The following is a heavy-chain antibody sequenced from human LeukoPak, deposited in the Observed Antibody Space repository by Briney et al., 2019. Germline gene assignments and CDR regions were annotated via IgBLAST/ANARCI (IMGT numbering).Heavy chain of an antibody. Sequence: PSETLSLTCTVSGGSINSHYWSWIRQSPGKGLEWIGDIYYSGSTKYNPSLKSRVTISVDTPENDLSLRLTSVLAADTAIYYCVRRDNTGWNYFDCWGQGILVTVSS. J-gene: IGHJ4*02. V-gene: IGHV4-59*08. CDR1: GGSINSHY. CDR2: IYYSGST. CDR3: VRRDNTGWNYFDC. D-gene: IGHD6-19*01.